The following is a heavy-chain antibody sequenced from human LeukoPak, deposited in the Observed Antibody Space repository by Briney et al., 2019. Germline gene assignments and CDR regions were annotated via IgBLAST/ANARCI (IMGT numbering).Heavy chain of an antibody. V-gene: IGHV1-8*01. J-gene: IGHJ4*02. CDR2: MNPNSGNT. D-gene: IGHD2-15*01. CDR3: ARGRFYCSGGSCYSDPYYFDY. Sequence: ASVKVSCKASGYTFTSYDINWVRQATGKGLEWMGWMNPNSGNTGYAQKFQGRVTMTRNTSISTAYMELSSLRSEDTAVYYCARGRFYCSGGSCYSDPYYFDYWGQGTLVTVSS. CDR1: GYTFTSYD.